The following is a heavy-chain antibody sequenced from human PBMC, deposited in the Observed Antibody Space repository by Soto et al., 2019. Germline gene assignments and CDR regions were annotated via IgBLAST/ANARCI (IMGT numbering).Heavy chain of an antibody. CDR1: GGSFSGYY. CDR3: ARAGSVLATQEFDP. Sequence: SETLSLTCAVYGGSFSGYYWSWIRQPPGKGLEWIGEINHSGSTNYNPSLKSRVTISVDTSKNQFSLKLSSVTAADTAVYYCARAGSVLATQEFDPWGQETLVTVSS. J-gene: IGHJ5*02. D-gene: IGHD2-8*02. CDR2: INHSGST. V-gene: IGHV4-34*01.